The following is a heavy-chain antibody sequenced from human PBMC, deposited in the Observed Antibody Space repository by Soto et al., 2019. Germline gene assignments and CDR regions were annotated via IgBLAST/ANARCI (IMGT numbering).Heavy chain of an antibody. CDR3: ARPKGYSSSWYPTQANLNWFDP. J-gene: IGHJ5*02. CDR2: INHSGST. CDR1: GGSFSGYY. Sequence: SETLSLTCAVYGGSFSGYYWSWIRQPPGKGLEWIGEINHSGSTNYNPSLKSRVTISVDTSKNQFSLKLSSVTAADTAVYYCARPKGYSSSWYPTQANLNWFDPWGQGTLVTVSS. V-gene: IGHV4-34*01. D-gene: IGHD6-13*01.